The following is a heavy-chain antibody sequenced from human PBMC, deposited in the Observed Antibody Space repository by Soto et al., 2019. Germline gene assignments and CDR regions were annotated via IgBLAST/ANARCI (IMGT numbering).Heavy chain of an antibody. Sequence: QMRLQESGSGLVKPSQTLSLTCAVSGGSISSGGYAWNWIRQPPGKGLEWIGYIYHSGYTSYNPSLKNRVTISVHKSKNQFSLTLSFVTAADTAVYYCARDSLTGNYFYPWGQGTLVTVSS. CDR1: GGSISSGGYA. CDR2: IYHSGYT. D-gene: IGHD1-7*01. CDR3: ARDSLTGNYFYP. V-gene: IGHV4-30-2*01. J-gene: IGHJ5*02.